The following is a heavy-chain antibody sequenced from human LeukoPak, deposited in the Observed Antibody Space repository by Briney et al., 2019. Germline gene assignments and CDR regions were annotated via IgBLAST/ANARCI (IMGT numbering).Heavy chain of an antibody. CDR2: TFYRSKWYN. J-gene: IGHJ5*02. CDR3: ARNQLLFPPSYNWFDP. CDR1: GDSVSSDSAA. D-gene: IGHD2-2*01. Sequence: SQTLSLTCAISGDSVSSDSAAWNWIRQSPSRGLEWLGRTFYRSKWYNDYAVSVKSRITINPDTSKNQFSLKLSSVTAADTAVYYCARNQLLFPPSYNWFDPWGQGTLVTVSS. V-gene: IGHV6-1*01.